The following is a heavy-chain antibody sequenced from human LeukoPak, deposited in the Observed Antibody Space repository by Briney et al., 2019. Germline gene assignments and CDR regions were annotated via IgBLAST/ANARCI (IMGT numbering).Heavy chain of an antibody. J-gene: IGHJ6*02. Sequence: KTGGSLRLSCTASGFTFGDYAMSWFRQAPGKGLEWVGFIRSKAYGGTTEYAASVKGRFTISRDDSKSIAYLQMNSLKTEDTAVYYCTRGPYNWNYDYYGMDVWGQGTTVTVSS. D-gene: IGHD1-20*01. CDR1: GFTFGDYA. CDR2: IRSKAYGGTT. CDR3: TRGPYNWNYDYYGMDV. V-gene: IGHV3-49*05.